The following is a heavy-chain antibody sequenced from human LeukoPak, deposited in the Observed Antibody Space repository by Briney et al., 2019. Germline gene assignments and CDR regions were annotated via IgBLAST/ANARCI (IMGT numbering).Heavy chain of an antibody. V-gene: IGHV4-39*07. D-gene: IGHD3-22*01. CDR1: GGSIRSSYYY. J-gene: IGHJ4*02. Sequence: SETLSLTCTVSGGSIRSSYYYWGWIRQPPGKGLEWIGSIYDSGSTNYNPSLKSRVTISVDTSKNQFSLKLSSVTAADTAVYYCARGGSPYYYDSSGYYFLDYWGQGTLVTVSS. CDR3: ARGGSPYYYDSSGYYFLDY. CDR2: IYDSGST.